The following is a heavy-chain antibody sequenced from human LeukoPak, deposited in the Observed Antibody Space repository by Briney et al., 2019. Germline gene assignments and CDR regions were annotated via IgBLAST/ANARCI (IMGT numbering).Heavy chain of an antibody. Sequence: PRGSLRLSCAASGFTFSSYAMSWVRQAPGKGLEWVSAISGSGGSTYYADSVKGRFTISRDNSKNTLYLQMNSLRAEDTAVYYCAKHSGSYYTAFDYWGQGTLVTVSS. CDR1: GFTFSSYA. J-gene: IGHJ4*02. V-gene: IGHV3-23*01. CDR2: ISGSGGST. D-gene: IGHD1-26*01. CDR3: AKHSGSYYTAFDY.